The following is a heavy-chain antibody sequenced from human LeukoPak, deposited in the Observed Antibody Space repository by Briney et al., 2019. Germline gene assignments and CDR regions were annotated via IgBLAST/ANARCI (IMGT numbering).Heavy chain of an antibody. CDR3: AKLGAHDVYNYYVGV. V-gene: IGHV3-23*01. Sequence: PGRPRRLSCEAAGSTFSSYGMGWVRRAPGEGREWVSGIIDSGDITYYANSVKGRFTMSRDNSKNTLSMHMSSLSAEDTAVYYCAKLGAHDVYNYYVGVWGTGPTVAVS. J-gene: IGHJ6*03. CDR1: GSTFSSYG. CDR2: IIDSGDIT. D-gene: IGHD3-16*01.